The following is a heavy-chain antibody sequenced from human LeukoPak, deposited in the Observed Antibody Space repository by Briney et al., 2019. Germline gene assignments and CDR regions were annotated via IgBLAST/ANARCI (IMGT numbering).Heavy chain of an antibody. CDR1: GLTFDNAW. J-gene: IGHJ4*02. CDR3: TTGPGNSGY. D-gene: IGHD4-23*01. V-gene: IGHV3-15*01. CDR2: IKSKNVGETT. Sequence: PGGSLRLSCVVSGLTFDNAWMSWVRQAPGKGLEWVGRIKSKNVGETTEYAAPVQGRFTISRDNSRNTVYLQMSNLKTEDTAVYYCTTGPGNSGYWGQGTLVTVSS.